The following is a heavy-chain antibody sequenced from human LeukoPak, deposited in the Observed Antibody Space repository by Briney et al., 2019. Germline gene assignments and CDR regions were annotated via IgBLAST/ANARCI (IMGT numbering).Heavy chain of an antibody. J-gene: IGHJ6*04. V-gene: IGHV3-74*01. CDR1: GFTFSSYW. CDR2: INSDGSST. CDR3: AELGITMIGGV. Sequence: GGSLRLSFAVSGFTFSSYWMHWVRQAPGKGLVWVSRINSDGSSTSYADSVKGRFTISRDNAKNSLYLQMNSLRAEDTAVYYSAELGITMIGGVWGKGTTVTISS. D-gene: IGHD3-10*02.